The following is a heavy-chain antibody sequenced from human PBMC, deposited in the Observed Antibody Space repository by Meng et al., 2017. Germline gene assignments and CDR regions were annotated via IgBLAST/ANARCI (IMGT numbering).Heavy chain of an antibody. J-gene: IGHJ4*02. Sequence: QVQLVQSGAEVKKPGASVKVSCNASAHTLSSDGFAWVRQAPGQGLEWMGWINAYNGYPDYAQKFLGRVTLTTDTSTNTGYMELRSLTSDDTAVYYCATRGNPYLDCWGQGTLVTVSS. CDR2: INAYNGYP. V-gene: IGHV1-18*01. CDR3: ATRGNPYLDC. CDR1: AHTLSSDG.